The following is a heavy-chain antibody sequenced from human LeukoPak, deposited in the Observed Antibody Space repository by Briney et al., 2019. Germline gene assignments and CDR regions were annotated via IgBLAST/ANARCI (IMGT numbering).Heavy chain of an antibody. J-gene: IGHJ3*02. CDR1: GFTFGDYA. CDR3: TRVPIRTVTMIVVIRGHDAFDI. V-gene: IGHV3-49*03. D-gene: IGHD3-22*01. CDR2: MRGKAYGGTT. Sequence: PGRSLRLSCTASGFTFGDYATSWFRQAPGKGLEWVGFMRGKAYGGTTEYAASVKDRFTISRDDSKSIAYLQMNSLKTEDTAVYYCTRVPIRTVTMIVVIRGHDAFDIWGQGTTVTVSS.